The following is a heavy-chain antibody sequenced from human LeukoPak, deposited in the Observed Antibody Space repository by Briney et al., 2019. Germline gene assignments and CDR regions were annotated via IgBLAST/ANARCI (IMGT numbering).Heavy chain of an antibody. CDR1: GGSFSGYY. CDR3: AREGAARPFDY. V-gene: IGHV4-34*01. Sequence: PSETLSLTCAVYGGSFSGYYWSWIRQPPGKGLEWIGEINHSGSTNYNPSLKSRVTISVDTSKNQFSLKLSSVTAADTAVYYCAREGAARPFDYRGQGTLVTVSS. CDR2: INHSGST. D-gene: IGHD6-6*01. J-gene: IGHJ4*02.